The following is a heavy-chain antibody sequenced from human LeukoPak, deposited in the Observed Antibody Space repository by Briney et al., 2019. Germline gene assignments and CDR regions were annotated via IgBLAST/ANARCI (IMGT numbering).Heavy chain of an antibody. CDR1: GFTFSSYW. Sequence: GGSLRLSCAASGFTFSSYWMSWVRQAPGKGLEWVANIKQDGSEKYYVDSVKGRFTISRDNAKNSLYLQMNSLRAEDTALYYCARVMTTVTTPYYYYYMDVWGKGTTVTVSS. V-gene: IGHV3-7*03. CDR3: ARVMTTVTTPYYYYYMDV. D-gene: IGHD4-17*01. J-gene: IGHJ6*03. CDR2: IKQDGSEK.